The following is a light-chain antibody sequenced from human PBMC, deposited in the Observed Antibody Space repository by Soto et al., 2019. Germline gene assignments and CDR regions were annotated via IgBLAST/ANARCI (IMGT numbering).Light chain of an antibody. CDR2: EVT. CDR1: SSDDGGYNN. CDR3: SSYAASNNFYFV. V-gene: IGLV2-8*02. J-gene: IGLJ3*02. Sequence: QPVLTQPPSASRSPRQSVSISCTGTSSDDGGYNNVSWYQQYPGRAPKLMIYEVTKRPSGVPDRFSGSKSGNTASLTVSGLQAEDEAEYYCSSYAASNNFYFVFGGGTKVTVL.